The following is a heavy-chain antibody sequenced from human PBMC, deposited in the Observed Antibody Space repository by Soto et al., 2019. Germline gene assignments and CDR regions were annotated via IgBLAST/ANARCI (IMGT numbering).Heavy chain of an antibody. J-gene: IGHJ6*02. Sequence: AESMQISCKTSGYSFISNWIAWVRTKPGKGLEWVAAIYRGDSDTRYSPSFQGQVTVSADKSITTAYLQWSSLKAPDSAVYYCASHLSDHYVCRVFLNIYDLDVSGQGISVTVS. CDR2: IYRGDSDT. V-gene: IGHV5-51*01. CDR1: GYSFISNW. CDR3: ASHLSDHYVCRVFLNIYDLDV. D-gene: IGHD3-10*02.